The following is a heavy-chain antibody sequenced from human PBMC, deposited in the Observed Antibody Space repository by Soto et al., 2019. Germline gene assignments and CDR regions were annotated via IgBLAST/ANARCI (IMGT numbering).Heavy chain of an antibody. J-gene: IGHJ6*02. CDR2: ISAYNGNT. V-gene: IGHV1-18*01. CDR3: ARDAVLYYDILTGYYPSRYGMDV. D-gene: IGHD3-9*01. Sequence: QVQLVQSGAEVKKPGASVKVSCKASGYTFTSYGISWVRQAPGQGLEWMGWISAYNGNTNYAQKLQGRVTMTTDTSTSTPYMEMRSLRSDDTAVYYCARDAVLYYDILTGYYPSRYGMDVWGQGTTVTVSS. CDR1: GYTFTSYG.